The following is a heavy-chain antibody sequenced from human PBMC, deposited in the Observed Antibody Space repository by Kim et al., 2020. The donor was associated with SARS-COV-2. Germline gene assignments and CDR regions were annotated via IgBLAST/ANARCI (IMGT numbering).Heavy chain of an antibody. Sequence: GGSLRLSCAASGFNFRYSVMSWVRQTPGKGLEWVSTISGRGGTIYYTDSVKGRFTISRDNSKNTLYLQMNSLRADDTGFYYCARWGSGWYDYYIDSWGRGTLVTVSS. CDR2: ISGRGGTI. J-gene: IGHJ4*02. V-gene: IGHV3-23*01. CDR1: GFNFRYSV. D-gene: IGHD6-19*01. CDR3: ARWGSGWYDYYIDS.